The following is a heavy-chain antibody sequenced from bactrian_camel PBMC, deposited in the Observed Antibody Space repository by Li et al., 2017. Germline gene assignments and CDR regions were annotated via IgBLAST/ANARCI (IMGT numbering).Heavy chain of an antibody. CDR3: AAAKGLPDLLRGGYLSARSYNY. CDR2: LDSDGRI. Sequence: QLVESGGGSAQAGGSLSLSCEMSGYTHTSKPCMGWFRQASGKEREWVGSLDSDGRINYADSVKGRFTISKDNAKNTLYLQMNSLKPEDTAIYYCAAAKGLPDLLRGGYLSARSYNYWGRGTQVTVS. V-gene: IGHV3S53*01. CDR1: GYTHTSKP. D-gene: IGHD3*01. J-gene: IGHJ4*01.